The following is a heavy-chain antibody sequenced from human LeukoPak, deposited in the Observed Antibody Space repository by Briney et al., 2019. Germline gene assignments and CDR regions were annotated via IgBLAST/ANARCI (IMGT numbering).Heavy chain of an antibody. CDR3: STGGWPTAGTPRMDV. CDR1: GFTFSAHG. J-gene: IGHJ6*02. D-gene: IGHD6-13*01. V-gene: IGHV3-33*01. Sequence: GGSLRLSCAASGFTFSAHGIHWVRHAPGKGLEWVAIIYYDGKNKYYADSAKGRFTISRDNPKNTAYLQMNSLRGDDTGVYYCSTGGWPTAGTPRMDVWGQGATVIVSS. CDR2: IYYDGKNK.